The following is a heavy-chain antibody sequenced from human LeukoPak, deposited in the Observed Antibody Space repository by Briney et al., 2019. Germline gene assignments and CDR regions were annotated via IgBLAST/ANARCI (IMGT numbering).Heavy chain of an antibody. CDR3: ARDLHCSSASCYGLFDY. CDR2: IYSGGNT. Sequence: GGSLRLSCAASEFTFSRYEMNWVRQAPGKGLEWVSVIYSGGNTYYADSVKGRFTISRDNSKNTLYLQMNSLRAEDTGVYYCARDLHCSSASCYGLFDYWGQGTLVTVSS. J-gene: IGHJ4*02. D-gene: IGHD2-2*01. CDR1: EFTFSRYE. V-gene: IGHV3-66*01.